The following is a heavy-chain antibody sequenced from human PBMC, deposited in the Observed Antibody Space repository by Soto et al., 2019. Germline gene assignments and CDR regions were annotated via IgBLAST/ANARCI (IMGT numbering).Heavy chain of an antibody. CDR1: GFTFSTYA. V-gene: IGHV3-23*01. D-gene: IGHD6-13*01. CDR3: AKAYSNSWPNDWFDP. CDR2: ITGSGAGS. Sequence: GSLRLSCAASGFTFSTYAMGWVRQAPGKGLEWVSGITGSGAGSYYSDSVKGRFTISRDNSKNTLYLQMNSLRAEDTAVYYCAKAYSNSWPNDWFDPWGQGTLVTVSS. J-gene: IGHJ5*02.